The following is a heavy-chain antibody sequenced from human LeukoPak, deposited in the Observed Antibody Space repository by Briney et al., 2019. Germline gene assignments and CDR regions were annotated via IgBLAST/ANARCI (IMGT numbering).Heavy chain of an antibody. D-gene: IGHD3-3*01. Sequence: ASVKVSCKASGYTFTSYGISWVRQAPGQGLEWMGWISAYNGNTNYAQKLQGRVTMTTDTSTSTAYMELRSLRSDDTAVYYCASDTIFGVVSPYYYYGMDVWGQGTTVTVSS. CDR1: GYTFTSYG. J-gene: IGHJ6*02. CDR3: ASDTIFGVVSPYYYYGMDV. V-gene: IGHV1-18*01. CDR2: ISAYNGNT.